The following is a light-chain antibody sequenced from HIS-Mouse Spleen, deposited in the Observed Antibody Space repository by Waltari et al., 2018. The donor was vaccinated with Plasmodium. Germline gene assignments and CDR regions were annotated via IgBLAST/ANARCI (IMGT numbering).Light chain of an antibody. V-gene: IGKV1-5*03. Sequence: DIQMTQSPSTLSASVGDRVTITCRASQSISSWLAWYQQKPGKAPKLLLYKASSLESGVPSRFSGSGSGTEFTLTNSSLQPDDCATYYCQQYNSYSPLTFGGGTKVEIK. CDR1: QSISSW. CDR2: KAS. CDR3: QQYNSYSPLT. J-gene: IGKJ4*01.